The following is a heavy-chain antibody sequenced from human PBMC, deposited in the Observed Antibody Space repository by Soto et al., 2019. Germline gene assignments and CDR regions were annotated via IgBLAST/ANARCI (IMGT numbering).Heavy chain of an antibody. CDR1: GGSISSGGYY. CDR2: IYYSGST. J-gene: IGHJ4*01. CDR3: AREDVTSSSSILGVLTVFDY. V-gene: IGHV4-31*03. Sequence: SETLSLTCTVSGGSISSGGYYWSWIRQHPGKGLEWIGYIYYSGSTYYNPSLKSRVTISVDTSKNQFSLKLSSVTAADTAVYYCAREDVTSSSSILGVLTVFDYWGHGPLVTVSS. D-gene: IGHD6-13*01.